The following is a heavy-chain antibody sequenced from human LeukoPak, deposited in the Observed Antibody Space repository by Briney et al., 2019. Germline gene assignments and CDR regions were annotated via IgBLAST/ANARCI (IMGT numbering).Heavy chain of an antibody. CDR3: AKEGYCSSTSCYYFDY. CDR2: ISGSGDST. CDR1: GFTFSNYG. V-gene: IGHV3-23*01. Sequence: GGSLRLSCAASGFTFSNYGMSWVRQAPGKGLEWVSSISGSGDSTYYADSVKGRFAISRDNSKNTLYLQMNSLRAEDTAVYYCAKEGYCSSTSCYYFDYWGQGTLVTVSS. J-gene: IGHJ4*02. D-gene: IGHD2-2*01.